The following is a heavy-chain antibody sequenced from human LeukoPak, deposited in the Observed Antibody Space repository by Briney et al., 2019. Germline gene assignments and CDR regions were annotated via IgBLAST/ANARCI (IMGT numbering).Heavy chain of an antibody. CDR1: GGTFSSYA. J-gene: IGHJ5*02. CDR3: AGDNSEGDIAWWFDP. D-gene: IGHD3-10*01. Sequence: ASVKVSCKASGGTFSSYAISWVRQAPGQGLEWMGGIIPIFGTANYAQKFQGRVTMTRDMSTSTDYMELSSLRSEDTAVYYCAGDNSEGDIAWWFDPWGQGTLVTVSS. V-gene: IGHV1-69*05. CDR2: IIPIFGTA.